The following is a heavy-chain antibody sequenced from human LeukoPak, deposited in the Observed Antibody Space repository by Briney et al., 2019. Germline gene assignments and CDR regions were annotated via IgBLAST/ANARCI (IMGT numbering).Heavy chain of an antibody. Sequence: GASLKLSCKASGNTFTNYGFSWVRQAPGQGLEWMGWISAYNGNTNYTQKLQGRVTMTTDAPTSTAYMELRSLRSDDTAVYYCARGAREQQPDYYYGLDVWGQGTTVTVSS. CDR3: ARGAREQQPDYYYGLDV. V-gene: IGHV1-18*01. D-gene: IGHD6-13*01. J-gene: IGHJ6*02. CDR1: GNTFTNYG. CDR2: ISAYNGNT.